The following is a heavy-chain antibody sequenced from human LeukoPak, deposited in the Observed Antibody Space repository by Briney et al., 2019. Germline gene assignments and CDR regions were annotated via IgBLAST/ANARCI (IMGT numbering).Heavy chain of an antibody. Sequence: GGSLRLSCAASGFTFSIYAMSWVRQAPGKGLEWVSSISSRSDYTYYEDSVKGRFTISRDNSQNTLYLQMNSPRAEDTAIYYCAKDRPNYYESNGHYYRRDGDYWGQGTLVTVSS. J-gene: IGHJ4*02. CDR2: ISSRSDYT. CDR1: GFTFSIYA. V-gene: IGHV3-23*01. CDR3: AKDRPNYYESNGHYYRRDGDY. D-gene: IGHD3-22*01.